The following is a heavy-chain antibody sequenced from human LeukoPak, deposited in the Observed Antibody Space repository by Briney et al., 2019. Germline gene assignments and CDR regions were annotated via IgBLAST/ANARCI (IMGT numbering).Heavy chain of an antibody. CDR1: GFTFSSYA. Sequence: GGSLRLSCAASGFTFSSYAMSWVRQAPGKGLEWVSAISGSGGSTYYADSVKGRFTISRDNSKNTLYLQMNSLRAEDTAVYCCAKDWGIRYWSSTSCYAGLDYWGQGTLVTVSS. V-gene: IGHV3-23*01. CDR2: ISGSGGST. D-gene: IGHD2-2*01. J-gene: IGHJ4*02. CDR3: AKDWGIRYWSSTSCYAGLDY.